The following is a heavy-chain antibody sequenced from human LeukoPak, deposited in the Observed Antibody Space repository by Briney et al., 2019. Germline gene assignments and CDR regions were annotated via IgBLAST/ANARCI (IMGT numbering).Heavy chain of an antibody. CDR3: AKDHFYHGTGRPT. CDR1: GFTVSDYG. V-gene: IGHV3-23*01. Sequence: WGSLTLSCALSGFTVSDYGLCWLGQPPRTGLDWVSSVCHTLRSTYYTESVKGRFIISRDSSTNTMFLLMNGLRAADTAVYYCAKDHFYHGTGRPTWGKGTLLIVS. CDR2: VCHTLRST. D-gene: IGHD3-10*01. J-gene: IGHJ4*02.